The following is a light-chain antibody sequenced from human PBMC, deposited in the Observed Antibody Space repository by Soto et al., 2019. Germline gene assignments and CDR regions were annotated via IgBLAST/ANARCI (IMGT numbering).Light chain of an antibody. CDR3: QQISTYPAT. Sequence: IQLTQSPSSLSASVGDRVTITCRASQGICRYLAWYQQKPGKVPELLIYAASTLQSWVPSRFSGSGSGTDFTLTISRLQPEEFATYYCQQISTYPATFGQGTRLELK. CDR1: QGICRY. J-gene: IGKJ5*01. CDR2: AAS. V-gene: IGKV1-9*01.